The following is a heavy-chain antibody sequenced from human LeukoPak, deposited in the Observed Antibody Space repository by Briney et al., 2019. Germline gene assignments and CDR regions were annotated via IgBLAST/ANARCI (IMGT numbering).Heavy chain of an antibody. D-gene: IGHD3-9*01. Sequence: GGSLRLSSAASGFSFSSYWMSWVRQTPGKGLEWVATIKLDGSEKYYVDSVKGRFTISRDNAKSSLYLQMNSLRAEDTAVYYCARDRSDILTGYNDAFDIWGQGTMVTVSS. CDR1: GFSFSSYW. CDR2: IKLDGSEK. J-gene: IGHJ3*02. V-gene: IGHV3-7*01. CDR3: ARDRSDILTGYNDAFDI.